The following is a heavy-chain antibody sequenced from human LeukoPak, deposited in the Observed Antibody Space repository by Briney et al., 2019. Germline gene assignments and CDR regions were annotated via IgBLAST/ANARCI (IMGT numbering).Heavy chain of an antibody. CDR1: GGAFSSYA. CDR3: ARGGDAYNYVYYFHY. J-gene: IGHJ4*02. V-gene: IGHV1-69*13. Sequence: SEKVSCKASGGAFSSYAISWVRQAPGQGLEWMGGIIPIFGTANYAQKFQGRVTITADESTSTAYMELSSLRSEDTAVYYCARGGDAYNYVYYFHYWAQGTLVTVSS. CDR2: IIPIFGTA. D-gene: IGHD5-24*01.